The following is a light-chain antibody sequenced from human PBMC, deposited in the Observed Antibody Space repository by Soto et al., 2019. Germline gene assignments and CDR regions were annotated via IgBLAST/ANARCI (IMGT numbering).Light chain of an antibody. CDR3: QHRSSWPIT. CDR1: QSASGS. V-gene: IGKV3-11*01. J-gene: IGKJ5*01. CDR2: DIS. Sequence: IVLTKSPGTLSISPGRIVNLSGGARQSASGSLAWYQQKPGQAPRLLIYDISKRATGIPARFSGSGSATDFTLTISSLEPEDFAVYYCQHRSSWPITFGQGARLEI.